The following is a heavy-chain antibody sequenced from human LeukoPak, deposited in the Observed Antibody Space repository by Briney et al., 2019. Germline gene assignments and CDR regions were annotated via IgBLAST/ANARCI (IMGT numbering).Heavy chain of an antibody. J-gene: IGHJ4*02. CDR1: GFTFSSYA. D-gene: IGHD3-9*01. Sequence: PGGSLRLSCAASGFTFSSYAMSWVRQAPGKGLEWVSAISGSGGSTYHADSVKGRFTISRDNSKNTLYLQMNSLRAEDTAVYYCATPHNYDILTGFDYWGQGTLVTVSS. CDR3: ATPHNYDILTGFDY. CDR2: ISGSGGST. V-gene: IGHV3-23*01.